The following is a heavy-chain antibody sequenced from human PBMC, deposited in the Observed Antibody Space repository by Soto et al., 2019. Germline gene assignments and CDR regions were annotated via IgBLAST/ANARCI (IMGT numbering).Heavy chain of an antibody. V-gene: IGHV1-8*01. J-gene: IGHJ4*02. CDR1: GYTFTSYD. D-gene: IGHD3-22*01. CDR2: MNPNSGNT. CDR3: ARGRSDYYDSSGYQGGDY. Sequence: QVQLVQSGAEVKKPGASVKVSCKASGYTFTSYDINWVRQATGQGLEWMGWMNPNSGNTGYAQKFQGRVTMTRNTSISTAYMELSSLRSEDTAVYYCARGRSDYYDSSGYQGGDYWGQGTLVTVSS.